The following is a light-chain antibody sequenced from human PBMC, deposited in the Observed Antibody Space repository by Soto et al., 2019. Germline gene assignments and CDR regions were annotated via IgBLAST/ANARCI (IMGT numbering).Light chain of an antibody. J-gene: IGKJ2*01. V-gene: IGKV1-5*03. CDR3: QHDDSYPYT. CDR1: PDVSHW. Sequence: DIHMDQSPSALSASVGDRITITCRSSPDVSHWLAWYQQKPGQAPKLVIYKASSLEIGVPSRCSGRGSGTEFTLTIRDLQPDDFATYYCQHDDSYPYTFGQGTSLEIK. CDR2: KAS.